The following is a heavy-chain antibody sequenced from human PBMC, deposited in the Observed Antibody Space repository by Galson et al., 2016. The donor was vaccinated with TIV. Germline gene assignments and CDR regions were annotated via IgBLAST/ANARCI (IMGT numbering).Heavy chain of an antibody. V-gene: IGHV1-69*13. J-gene: IGHJ6*03. CDR2: IAPIRTSP. Sequence: SVKVSCKASGGSFRSYAVTWVRQAPGQGLEWMGGIAPIRTSPHYAEKFQGRVTITADESTNTAYMELSSLKFEDTAVYYCARYSGIVEFYYHMDVWGKGTTVTVSS. CDR3: ARYSGIVEFYYHMDV. CDR1: GGSFRSYA. D-gene: IGHD1-26*01.